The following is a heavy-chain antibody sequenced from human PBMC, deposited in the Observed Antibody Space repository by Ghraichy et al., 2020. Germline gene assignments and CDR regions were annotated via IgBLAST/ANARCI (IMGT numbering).Heavy chain of an antibody. CDR1: GVSISRAYYY. V-gene: IGHV4-31*03. J-gene: IGHJ3*02. Sequence: SETLSLTCTVSGVSISRAYYYWAWIRQLPGKGLEWIGYMYYSGTTYYNTVLKSRLTISGDTSKNQFSLHLNSVTAADTAVYYCARAGGRSVAPWDAFDIWGQGALVTVSS. CDR2: MYYSGTT. CDR3: ARAGGRSVAPWDAFDI. D-gene: IGHD3-16*01.